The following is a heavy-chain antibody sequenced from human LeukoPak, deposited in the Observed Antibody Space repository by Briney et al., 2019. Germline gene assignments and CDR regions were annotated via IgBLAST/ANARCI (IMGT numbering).Heavy chain of an antibody. Sequence: GGSLRLSCAASGFTFSTYWMSWVRQAPGKGLEWVANIKQDGSEKYYVDSVKGRFTISRDNAKNSLYLQMNSLRAEDTAVYYCANSYDGKIVPFDNWGQGALVAVSS. CDR3: ANSYDGKIVPFDN. D-gene: IGHD4-23*01. CDR1: GFTFSTYW. CDR2: IKQDGSEK. V-gene: IGHV3-7*03. J-gene: IGHJ4*02.